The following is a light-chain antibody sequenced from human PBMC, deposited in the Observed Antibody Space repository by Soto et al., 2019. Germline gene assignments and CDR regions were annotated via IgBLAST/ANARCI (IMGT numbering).Light chain of an antibody. CDR3: QAWDSSTLV. CDR2: QDT. J-gene: IGLJ2*01. CDR1: KLGDKN. V-gene: IGLV3-1*01. Sequence: SYELTQPPSVSVSPGQTASITCSGDKLGDKNVCWYQQKPGRSPVLVIYQDTKRPSGIPERFSGSNSGNTATLTISGTQAMDEADYYCQAWDSSTLVFGGGTKLTVL.